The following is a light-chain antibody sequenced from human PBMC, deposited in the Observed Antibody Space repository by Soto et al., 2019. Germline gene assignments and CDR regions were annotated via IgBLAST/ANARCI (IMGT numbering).Light chain of an antibody. CDR3: SSYTSSSPLEAYV. CDR2: DVS. J-gene: IGLJ1*01. V-gene: IGLV2-14*01. Sequence: QSALTQPASVSGSPGQSITISCTGTSSDVGGYNYVSWYQQHPGKAPKLLIYDVSNRPSGVSNRFSGSKSGNTASLTISGRLAEDEAAYYCSSYTSSSPLEAYVFGTGTKLTVL. CDR1: SSDVGGYNY.